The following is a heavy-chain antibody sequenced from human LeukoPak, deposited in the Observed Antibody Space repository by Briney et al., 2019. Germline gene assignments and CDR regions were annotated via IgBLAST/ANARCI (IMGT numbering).Heavy chain of an antibody. Sequence: GGSLRLSCAASGFTFSSYAMSWVRQAPGKGLEWVSAISGSGGSTYYADSVKGRFTISRDNSKNTLYPQMNSLRAEDTAVYYCARPRDGSGYYFDYWGQGTLVTVSS. V-gene: IGHV3-23*01. CDR1: GFTFSSYA. J-gene: IGHJ4*02. CDR2: ISGSGGST. CDR3: ARPRDGSGYYFDY. D-gene: IGHD3-22*01.